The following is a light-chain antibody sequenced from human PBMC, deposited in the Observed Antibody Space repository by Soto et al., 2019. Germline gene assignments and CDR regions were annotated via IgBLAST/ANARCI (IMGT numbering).Light chain of an antibody. J-gene: IGKJ5*01. CDR2: GAF. CDR1: PSVTNY. CDR3: QQRSNWPPIT. V-gene: IGKV3-11*01. Sequence: MVLTQSPATLSLSKGERATLSCRASPSVTNYLALYQQRPGQAPRLLIFGAFNRATGIPARFSGGGSGTDFTLTIDNLEPEDFAIYYCQQRSNWPPITFGQVRRLEVK.